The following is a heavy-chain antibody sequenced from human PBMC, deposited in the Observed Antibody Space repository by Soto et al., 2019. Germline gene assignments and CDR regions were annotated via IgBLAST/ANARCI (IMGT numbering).Heavy chain of an antibody. D-gene: IGHD3-10*01. CDR1: GGYLSSFY. Sequence: SETKSHTCTVAGGYLSSFYGSWLRPPPEKGLEWIGYIHYTGSTHYNPSLKSRLTISVDTSENQFTLQLTSVTVADTAVYYCPPSYGNACHTYCGQGTQVTVSS. CDR2: IHYTGST. V-gene: IGHV4-59*01. CDR3: PPSYGNACHTY. J-gene: IGHJ4*02.